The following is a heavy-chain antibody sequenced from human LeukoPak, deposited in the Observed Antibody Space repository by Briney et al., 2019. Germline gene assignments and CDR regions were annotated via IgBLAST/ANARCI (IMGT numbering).Heavy chain of an antibody. V-gene: IGHV3-23*01. D-gene: IGHD3-22*01. CDR3: AKDPYNDSSGYYYVS. CDR2: ISGSGGST. Sequence: PGGSLRLSCAASGFTFSSYAMSWVRQAPGKGLEWVSDISGSGGSTYYADSVKGRFTISRDNSKNTLYLQMNSLRAEDTAVYYCAKDPYNDSSGYYYVSWGQGTLVTVSS. J-gene: IGHJ4*02. CDR1: GFTFSSYA.